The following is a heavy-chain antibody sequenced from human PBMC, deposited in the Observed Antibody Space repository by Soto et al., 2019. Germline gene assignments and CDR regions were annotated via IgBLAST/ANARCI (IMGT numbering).Heavy chain of an antibody. V-gene: IGHV4-39*01. D-gene: IGHD6-6*01. Sequence: PSETLSLTCTVSGGSISSSSYYWGWIRQPPGKGLEWIGSICYSGSTYYNPSLKSRVTISVDTSKNQFSLKLSSVTAADTAVYYCARLSIAARLGFDPWGQGTLVTVPS. J-gene: IGHJ5*02. CDR1: GGSISSSSYY. CDR3: ARLSIAARLGFDP. CDR2: ICYSGST.